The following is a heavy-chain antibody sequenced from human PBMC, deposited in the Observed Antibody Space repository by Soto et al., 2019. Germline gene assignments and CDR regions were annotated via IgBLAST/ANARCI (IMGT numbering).Heavy chain of an antibody. CDR3: ARVGGRLVTDSSSDY. V-gene: IGHV4-34*01. CDR2: INHSGST. J-gene: IGHJ4*02. CDR1: GGSFSGYY. D-gene: IGHD6-6*01. Sequence: PXGTLSLTCAVYGGSFSGYYWSWIRQPPGKGLEWIGEINHSGSTNYNPSLKSRVTISVDTSKNQFSLKLSSVTAADTAVYYCARVGGRLVTDSSSDYWGQGTLVTVPS.